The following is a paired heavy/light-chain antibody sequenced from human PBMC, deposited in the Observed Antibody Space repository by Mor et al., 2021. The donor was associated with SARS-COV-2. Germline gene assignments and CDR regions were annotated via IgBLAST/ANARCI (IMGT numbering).Light chain of an antibody. Sequence: QSVLTQPASVSGSPGQSIIISCTGTSSDVGGYNYVSWYQQHSGRAPKLIIYEVSNRPSGVSTRFSGSKSGNTASLTISGLQAEDEADYYCSSYTSTRTFVFGTGTKVTVL. V-gene: IGLV2-14*01. J-gene: IGLJ1*01. CDR3: SSYTSTRTFV. CDR1: SSDVGGYNY. CDR2: EVS.
Heavy chain of an antibody. V-gene: IGHV1-2*06. Sequence: QVQLVQSGAEVKKPGASVKVSCKASGYTFTGYYIHWVRQAPGQGLEWMGRINPNRGDTNYAQKFQGRVTMTGDTSISTAYMELSGLSSDDTAMYYCARNILILPGYYYYYILDVWGQGTTVTVSS. CDR2: INPNRGDT. CDR3: ARNILILPGYYYYYILDV. D-gene: IGHD2-21*01. CDR1: GYTFTGYY. J-gene: IGHJ6*02.